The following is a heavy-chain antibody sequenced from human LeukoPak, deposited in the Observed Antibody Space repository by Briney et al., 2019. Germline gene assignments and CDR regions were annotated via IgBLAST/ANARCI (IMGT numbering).Heavy chain of an antibody. CDR3: ATPAYYYGSGSYYTQFDY. J-gene: IGHJ4*02. CDR2: FDPEDGET. V-gene: IGHV1-24*01. CDR1: GYTLTELS. Sequence: ASVKVSCKVSGYTLTELSMHWVRQALGKGLEWMGGFDPEDGETIYAQKFQGSVTMTEDTSTDTAYMELSSLRSEDTAVYYCATPAYYYGSGSYYTQFDYWGQGTLVTVSS. D-gene: IGHD3-10*01.